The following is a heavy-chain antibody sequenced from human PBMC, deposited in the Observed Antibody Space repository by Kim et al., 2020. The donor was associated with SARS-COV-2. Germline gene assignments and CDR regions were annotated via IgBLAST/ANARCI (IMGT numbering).Heavy chain of an antibody. V-gene: IGHV4-31*03. J-gene: IGHJ4*02. CDR2: IYYSGST. D-gene: IGHD2-21*02. CDR3: ARGNCGGDCYPFDY. CDR1: GGSISSGGYY. Sequence: SETLSLTCTVSGGSISSGGYYWSWIRQHPGKGLEWIGYIYYSGSTYYNPSLKSRVTISVDTSKNQFSLKLSSVTAADTAVYYCARGNCGGDCYPFDYWGQGTLVTVSS.